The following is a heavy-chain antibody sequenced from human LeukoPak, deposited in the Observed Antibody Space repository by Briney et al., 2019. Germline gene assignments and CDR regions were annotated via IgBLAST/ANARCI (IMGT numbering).Heavy chain of an antibody. CDR2: ISAYNGNT. D-gene: IGHD3-9*01. CDR3: ARDSNYDISTGYYLDFDY. Sequence: ASVKVSCKASGYTFTSYGISWVRQAPGQGLEWMGWISAYNGNTNYAQKLQGRVTMTTDTSTSTAYMELRSLRSDDTAVYYCARDSNYDISTGYYLDFDYWGQGTLVTVSS. V-gene: IGHV1-18*01. J-gene: IGHJ4*02. CDR1: GYTFTSYG.